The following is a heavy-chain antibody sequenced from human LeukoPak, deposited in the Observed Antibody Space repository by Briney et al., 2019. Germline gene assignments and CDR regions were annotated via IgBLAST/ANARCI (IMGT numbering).Heavy chain of an antibody. V-gene: IGHV3-23*01. D-gene: IGHD1-26*01. CDR2: ISDSGRST. J-gene: IGHJ4*02. CDR1: GFTFSSYA. Sequence: PGGSLRLSCAASGFTFSSYAMTWVRQAPGKGLEWISAISDSGRSTYYADSVKGRFTISRDKSKSTLYLQMNSLGAEDTALYSCAKGQKWELPLDFWGQGTLVTVSS. CDR3: AKGQKWELPLDF.